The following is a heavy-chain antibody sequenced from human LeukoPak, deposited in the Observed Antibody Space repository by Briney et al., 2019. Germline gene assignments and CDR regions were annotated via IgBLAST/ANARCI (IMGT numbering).Heavy chain of an antibody. Sequence: PSETLSLTCTVSGGSISSGSYYWGWIRQPPGKGLEWIGSIYYSGSTYYNPSLKSRVTISVDTSKNQFSLKLSSVTAADTAVYYCAREIAAAGNDWFDPWGQGTLVTVSS. J-gene: IGHJ5*02. CDR3: AREIAAAGNDWFDP. CDR1: GGSISSGSYY. CDR2: IYYSGST. V-gene: IGHV4-39*01. D-gene: IGHD6-13*01.